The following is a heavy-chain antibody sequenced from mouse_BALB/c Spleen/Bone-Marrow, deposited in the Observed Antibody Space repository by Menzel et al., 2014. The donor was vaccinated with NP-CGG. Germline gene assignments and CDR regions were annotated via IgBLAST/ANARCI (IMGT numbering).Heavy chain of an antibody. CDR3: ARYTLTWYFDY. CDR1: GFNIKDTY. CDR2: IDPANGYT. D-gene: IGHD4-1*01. Sequence: VQLQQSGAELVKPGASVKLSCTASGFNIKDTYMHWVKQRPEQGLEWIGRIDPANGYTKYDPKFQGKATITADTSSNTAYLQLSILRPEDTAVYYCARYTLTWYFDYWGQGTTLTVSS. V-gene: IGHV14-3*02. J-gene: IGHJ2*01.